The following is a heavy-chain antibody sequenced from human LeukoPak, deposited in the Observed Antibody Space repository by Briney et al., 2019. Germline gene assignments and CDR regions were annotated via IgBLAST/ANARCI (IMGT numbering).Heavy chain of an antibody. J-gene: IGHJ4*02. D-gene: IGHD3-3*01. CDR3: ARTTITRFGVISQYYFDS. Sequence: PGGSLRLSCAASGFTVSSNYMSWVRQAPGKGLEWVSVIYSGGSTYYADSVKGRFTISRDNSKNTLYLQMNSLRAEDTAVYYCARTTITRFGVISQYYFDSWGQGNLVTVSS. CDR1: GFTVSSNY. V-gene: IGHV3-53*01. CDR2: IYSGGST.